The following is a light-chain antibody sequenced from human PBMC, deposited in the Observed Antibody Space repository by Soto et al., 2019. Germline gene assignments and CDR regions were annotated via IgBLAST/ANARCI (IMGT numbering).Light chain of an antibody. CDR3: QQYNSYST. CDR2: KAS. V-gene: IGKV1-5*03. J-gene: IGKJ1*01. Sequence: IQMTQSPSTLSASVGDSVTITCRASQSISSWLAWYQQKPGKAPKLLIYKASSLESGVPSRFSGSGSGTEFTLTISSLQPDDFATYYCQQYNSYSTFGQGTKVEIK. CDR1: QSISSW.